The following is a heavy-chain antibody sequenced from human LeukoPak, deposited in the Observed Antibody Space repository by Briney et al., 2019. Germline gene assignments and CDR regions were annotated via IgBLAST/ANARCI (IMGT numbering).Heavy chain of an antibody. V-gene: IGHV3-74*01. D-gene: IGHD2-15*01. CDR3: AKGLASRDCSGGSCYGWFDP. CDR1: GFTFNSQN. Sequence: GGSLRLSCVGSGFTFNSQNMHWVRQVPGKGLVWVSRINIDGSGRNYADSVKGRFTISRDNSKNTLYLQMNSLRAEDTAVYYCAKGLASRDCSGGSCYGWFDPWGQGTLVTVSS. J-gene: IGHJ5*02. CDR2: INIDGSGR.